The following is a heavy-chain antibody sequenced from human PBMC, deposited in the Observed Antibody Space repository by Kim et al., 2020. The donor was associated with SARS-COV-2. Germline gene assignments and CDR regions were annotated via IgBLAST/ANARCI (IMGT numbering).Heavy chain of an antibody. CDR1: GYNFMNSW. CDR3: AREVHTNAASRGDFYYYMDV. V-gene: IGHV5-51*01. D-gene: IGHD2-15*01. CDR2: IYLGDSET. Sequence: GESLKISCQGSGYNFMNSWIGWVRQMPGKGLEWMGIIYLGDSETRYSPSFQGQVTISADKSTNTAYLQWSSLKATDTAIYYCAREVHTNAASRGDFYYYMDVWGKGTTVTVSS. J-gene: IGHJ6*03.